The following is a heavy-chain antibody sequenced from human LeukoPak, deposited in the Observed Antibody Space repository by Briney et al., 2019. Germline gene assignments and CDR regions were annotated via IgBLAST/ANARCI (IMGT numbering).Heavy chain of an antibody. D-gene: IGHD2-2*01. CDR1: GGTFSSYA. V-gene: IGHV1-69*05. CDR2: IIPIFGTA. CDR3: ARTNTWPQHAYYTDV. J-gene: IGHJ6*03. Sequence: SVKVSCKASGGTFSSYAISWVRQAPGQGLEWMGGIIPIFGTANYAQKFQGRVTITTDESTSTAYMELSSLRSEDTAVYYCARTNTWPQHAYYTDVWGKGTTVTVSS.